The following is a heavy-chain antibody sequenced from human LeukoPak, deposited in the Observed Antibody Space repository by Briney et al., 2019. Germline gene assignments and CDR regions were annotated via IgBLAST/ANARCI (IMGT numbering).Heavy chain of an antibody. V-gene: IGHV3-23*01. Sequence: GGSLRLSCAGSGFTFSSYVMSWVRQAPGKGLEWVSINSGGGVKTHYADSVKGRFTISRDNSKNTLYLQMNSLRAEDTAVYYCAKARDAYNFYYFDYWGQGTLVTASS. CDR2: NSGGGVKT. J-gene: IGHJ4*02. D-gene: IGHD5-24*01. CDR1: GFTFSSYV. CDR3: AKARDAYNFYYFDY.